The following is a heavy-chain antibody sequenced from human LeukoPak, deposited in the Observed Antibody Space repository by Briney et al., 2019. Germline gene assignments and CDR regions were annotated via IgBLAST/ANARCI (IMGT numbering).Heavy chain of an antibody. CDR3: ARDPYSGSYSPAVYYYYMDV. J-gene: IGHJ6*03. CDR1: GLTFSSYN. CDR2: TTSSSSYI. Sequence: PGGSLRLSCAASGLTFSSYNMNWVRQAPGKGLEWVSSTTSSSSYIYYADSVKGRFTISRDNAKNSLYLRMDSLRAEDTAVYYCARDPYSGSYSPAVYYYYMDVWGKGTTVTVSS. V-gene: IGHV3-21*06. D-gene: IGHD1-26*01.